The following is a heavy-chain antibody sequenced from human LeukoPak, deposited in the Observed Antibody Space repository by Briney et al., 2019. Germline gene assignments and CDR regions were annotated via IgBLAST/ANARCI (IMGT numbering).Heavy chain of an antibody. V-gene: IGHV4-59*01. D-gene: IGHD1-1*01. J-gene: IGHJ4*02. Sequence: ASETQSLTCTVSGGSISSYYWSWIRQPPGKGLEWIGYIYYSGSTNYNPSLKSRVTISVDTSKNQFSLKLSSVTAADTAVYYCARESGGVDYWGQGTLVTVSS. CDR1: GGSISSYY. CDR2: IYYSGST. CDR3: ARESGGVDY.